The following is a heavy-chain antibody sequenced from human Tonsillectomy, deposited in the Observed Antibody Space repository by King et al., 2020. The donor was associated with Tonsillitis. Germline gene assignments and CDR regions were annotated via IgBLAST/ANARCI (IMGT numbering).Heavy chain of an antibody. V-gene: IGHV3-7*03. CDR3: ATGPWELDY. J-gene: IGHJ4*02. CDR2: VNSAGSQK. CDR1: GLTLGNYW. D-gene: IGHD1-26*01. Sequence: VQLVESGGDLVQSGGSLTLSCGVSGLTLGNYWMTWVLQAPGKGLEWVATVNSAGSQKYYMDSLKGRFTISRDTAEKSVYLHMNSLRAADTAVYYCATGPWELDYWGQGARVTVSS.